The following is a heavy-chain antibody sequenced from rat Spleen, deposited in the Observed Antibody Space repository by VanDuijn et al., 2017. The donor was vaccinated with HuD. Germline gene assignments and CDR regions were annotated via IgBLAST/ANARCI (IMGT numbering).Heavy chain of an antibody. CDR3: ARSPNYPARGNWFAY. Sequence: EVQLQESGPGLVKPSQSLSLTCSVTGYSITSDYWGWIRKFPGNKMEWMGYIRYSGDTSYNPSLKMRISIARDTSRNQFFLQLNSVTTEDTATYYCARSPNYPARGNWFAYWGQGTLVTVSS. J-gene: IGHJ3*01. CDR2: IRYSGDT. V-gene: IGHV3-1*01. D-gene: IGHD1-4*01. CDR1: GYSITSDY.